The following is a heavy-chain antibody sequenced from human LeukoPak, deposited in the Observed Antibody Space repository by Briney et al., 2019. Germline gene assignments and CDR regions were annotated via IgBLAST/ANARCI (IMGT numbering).Heavy chain of an antibody. V-gene: IGHV4-4*07. J-gene: IGHJ4*02. CDR2: IYSTGST. D-gene: IGHD6-25*01. Sequence: SETLSLTCAVYGGSFSGYYWSWIRQPAGKGLEWLGRIYSTGSTTYNPSLKSRVTMSVDMSKNQFSLKVTSVTAADTAVFFCARDPSGHGYFDYWGQGMLVTVSS. CDR1: GGSFSGYY. CDR3: ARDPSGHGYFDY.